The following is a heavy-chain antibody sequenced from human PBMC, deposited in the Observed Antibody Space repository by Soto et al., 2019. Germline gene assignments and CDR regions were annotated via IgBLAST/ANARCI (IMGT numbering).Heavy chain of an antibody. CDR1: GFTVSSYA. J-gene: IGHJ4*02. CDR3: AYSSTPFAY. D-gene: IGHD6-13*01. Sequence: EGQLLESGGGLVQPGGSLRLSCAASGFTVSSYAMSWVRQAPGKGLEWVSAISGSGGSTYYADYVKGRFTISRDNSTNTLYLQMNSLRAEDTAVYYCAYSSTPFAYWGQGTLVTVSS. CDR2: ISGSGGST. V-gene: IGHV3-23*01.